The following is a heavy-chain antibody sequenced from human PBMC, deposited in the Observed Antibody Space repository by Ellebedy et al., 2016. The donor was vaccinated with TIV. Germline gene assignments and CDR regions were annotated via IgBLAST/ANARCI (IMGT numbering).Heavy chain of an antibody. CDR3: STGSYFGRGA. CDR1: GFTFSTYN. V-gene: IGHV3-33*08. Sequence: GESLKISXAASGFTFSTYNMHWVRQAPGKGLEWVAVIWSDGNNKYYADSVKGRFTISRDNSQNTLYLQMNSLRAEDTAVYYCSTGSYFGRGAWGQGTLVTVSS. D-gene: IGHD1-26*01. CDR2: IWSDGNNK. J-gene: IGHJ5*02.